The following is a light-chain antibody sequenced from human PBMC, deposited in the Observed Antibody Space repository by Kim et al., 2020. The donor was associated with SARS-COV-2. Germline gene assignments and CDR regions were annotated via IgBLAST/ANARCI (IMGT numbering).Light chain of an antibody. CDR2: EVS. J-gene: IGLJ1*01. Sequence: GQSITISCTGTSSDVGSYNLVSWYQQHPGKAPKLIIFEVSERPSGDSYRFSGSKSDNTATLTISGLQAEDEADYYCSSYATGNTYVFGPGTKVTVL. CDR3: SSYATGNTYV. V-gene: IGLV2-23*02. CDR1: SSDVGSYNL.